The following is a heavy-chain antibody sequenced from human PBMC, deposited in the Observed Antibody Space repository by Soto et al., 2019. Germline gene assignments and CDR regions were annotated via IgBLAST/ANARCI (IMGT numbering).Heavy chain of an antibody. Sequence: EVQLLESGGGLVKPGGSLRLSCAASGFTFSKYAMSWVRLAPGKGLEWLSSISANGGITDYADSVKGRFTISRDNFQNILSLQMDSLRGDDTSLYFCAKDKYTDSVRKVWFFDYWGRGTLVTVSS. CDR1: GFTFSKYA. CDR3: AKDKYTDSVRKVWFFDY. CDR2: ISANGGIT. V-gene: IGHV3-23*01. D-gene: IGHD2-15*01. J-gene: IGHJ2*01.